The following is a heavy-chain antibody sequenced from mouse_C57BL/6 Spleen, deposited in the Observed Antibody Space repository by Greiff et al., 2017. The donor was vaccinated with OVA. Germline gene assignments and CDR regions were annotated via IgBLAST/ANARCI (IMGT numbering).Heavy chain of an antibody. V-gene: IGHV1-52*01. Sequence: QVQLKESGAELVRPGSSVKLSCKASGYTFTSYWMHWVKQRPIQGLEWIGNIDPSDSETHYNQKFKDKATLTVDKSSSTAYMQLSSLTSEDSAVYYCAVYYDYDGYAMDYWGQGTSVTVSS. CDR3: AVYYDYDGYAMDY. CDR2: IDPSDSET. J-gene: IGHJ4*01. D-gene: IGHD2-4*01. CDR1: GYTFTSYW.